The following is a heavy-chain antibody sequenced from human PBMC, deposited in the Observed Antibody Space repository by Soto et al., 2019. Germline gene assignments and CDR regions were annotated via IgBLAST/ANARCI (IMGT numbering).Heavy chain of an antibody. Sequence: GESLKISCKGSGYSFTSYWIGWVRQMPGKGLEWMGIIYPGDSDTRYSPSFQGQVTISADKSISTAYLQWSSLKASDTAMHYCARLYPSYYYYYGMDVWGQGTTVTVSS. J-gene: IGHJ6*02. D-gene: IGHD3-10*01. V-gene: IGHV5-51*01. CDR3: ARLYPSYYYYYGMDV. CDR2: IYPGDSDT. CDR1: GYSFTSYW.